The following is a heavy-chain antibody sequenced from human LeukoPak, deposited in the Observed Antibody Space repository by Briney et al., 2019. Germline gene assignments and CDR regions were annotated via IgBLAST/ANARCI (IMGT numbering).Heavy chain of an antibody. CDR2: INSDGSST. CDR3: ARSAHCSGGSCYSPFDY. D-gene: IGHD2-15*01. Sequence: PGGSLRLSCAASGFTFSSYWMHWVRQAPGKGLVWVSRINSDGSSTSYADSVKGRFTISRVNAKNTLYLQMNSLRAEDTAVYYCARSAHCSGGSCYSPFDYWGQGTPVTVSS. V-gene: IGHV3-74*01. J-gene: IGHJ4*02. CDR1: GFTFSSYW.